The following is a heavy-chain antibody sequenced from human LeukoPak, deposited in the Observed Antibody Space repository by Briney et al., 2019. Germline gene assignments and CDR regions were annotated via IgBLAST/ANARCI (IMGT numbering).Heavy chain of an antibody. Sequence: GGSLRLSCAASGFTLSSYWMTWVRQAPGKGLEWVANIKQDGSEKYYVDSVKGRFTISRDNAKNSLYLQMNSLRAEDTAVYYCARVPNYYDSTGVGYWGQGTLVTVSS. D-gene: IGHD3-22*01. CDR3: ARVPNYYDSTGVGY. J-gene: IGHJ4*02. CDR1: GFTLSSYW. CDR2: IKQDGSEK. V-gene: IGHV3-7*01.